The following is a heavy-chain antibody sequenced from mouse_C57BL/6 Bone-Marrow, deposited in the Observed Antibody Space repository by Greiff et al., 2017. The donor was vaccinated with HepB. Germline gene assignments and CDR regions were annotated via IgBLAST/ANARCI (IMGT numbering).Heavy chain of an antibody. CDR3: ARRGLHWYFDV. V-gene: IGHV3-6*01. Sequence: EVQLQESGPGLVKPSQSLSLTCSVTGYSITSGYYWNWIRQFPGNKLEWMGYISYDGSNNYNPSLKNRISITRDTSKNQFFLKLNSVTTEDTATYYCARRGLHWYFDVWGTGTTVTVSS. CDR2: ISYDGSN. D-gene: IGHD3-3*01. CDR1: GYSITSGYY. J-gene: IGHJ1*03.